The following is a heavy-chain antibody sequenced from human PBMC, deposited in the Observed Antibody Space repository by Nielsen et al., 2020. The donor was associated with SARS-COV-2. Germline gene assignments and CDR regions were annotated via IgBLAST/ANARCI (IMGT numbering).Heavy chain of an antibody. CDR3: AKTDFWSGYGY. J-gene: IGHJ4*02. CDR1: GFTVSSNY. Sequence: GESLKISCAASGFTVSSNYMSWVRQAPGKGLEWVSVIYSCGSTYYADSVKGRFTISRDNSKNTLYLQMNSLRAEDTAVYYCAKTDFWSGYGYWGQGTLVTVSS. D-gene: IGHD3-3*01. V-gene: IGHV3-66*03. CDR2: IYSCGST.